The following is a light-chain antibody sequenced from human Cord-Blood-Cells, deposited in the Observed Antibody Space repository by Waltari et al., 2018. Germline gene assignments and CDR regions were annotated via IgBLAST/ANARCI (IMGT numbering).Light chain of an antibody. CDR3: QQSYSTPPWT. CDR2: AAS. V-gene: IGKV1-39*01. CDR1: QSISSY. J-gene: IGKJ1*01. Sequence: DIQMTQSPSSLSASVGDRVTITCRASQSISSYLNWYQQKPGKAPKLLIYAASSLQSGVPSRFSGSGSGTTFTRTISSLQPEDFATYYCQQSYSTPPWTFGQGTKVEIK.